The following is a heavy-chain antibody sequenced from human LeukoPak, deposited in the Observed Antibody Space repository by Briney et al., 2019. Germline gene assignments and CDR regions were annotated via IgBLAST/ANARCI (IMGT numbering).Heavy chain of an antibody. CDR3: ARGAVVVPAAIPALYYYGMDV. Sequence: SEPLSLTCTVSGGSISSGGYYWRWIRQHPGKGLEWIGYIYYSGSTYYNPSLKSRVTISVDTSKNQFSLKLSSVTAADTAVYYCARGAVVVPAAIPALYYYGMDVWGQGTTVTVSS. D-gene: IGHD2-2*01. J-gene: IGHJ6*02. CDR2: IYYSGST. V-gene: IGHV4-31*03. CDR1: GGSISSGGYY.